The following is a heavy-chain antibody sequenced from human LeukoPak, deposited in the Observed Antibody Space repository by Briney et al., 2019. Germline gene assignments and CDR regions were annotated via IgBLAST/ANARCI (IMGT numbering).Heavy chain of an antibody. D-gene: IGHD3-22*01. CDR1: GGSFSGYY. V-gene: IGHV4-59*10. CDR2: IYTSGST. J-gene: IGHJ3*02. Sequence: PSETLSLTCAVYGGSFSGYYWSWIRQPAGKGLEWIGRIYTSGSTNYNPSLKSRVTISVDTSKNQFSLKLSSVTAADTAVYYCARHQTNYYDSSGHAFDIWGQGTMVTVSS. CDR3: ARHQTNYYDSSGHAFDI.